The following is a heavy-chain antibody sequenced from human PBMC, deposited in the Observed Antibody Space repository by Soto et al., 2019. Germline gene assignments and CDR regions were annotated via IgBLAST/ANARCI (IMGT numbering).Heavy chain of an antibody. V-gene: IGHV3-30-3*01. CDR3: ARDPGGTDFAEWTYYFDY. CDR1: GFTFSSYA. Sequence: QVQLVESGGGVVQPGRSLRLSCAASGFTFSSYAMHWVRQAPGKGLEWVAVISYDGSNKYYADSVKGRFTISRDNSKNTLSLQMYSLRAEDTAVYYCARDPGGTDFAEWTYYFDYCGQGTLVTVSS. CDR2: ISYDGSNK. J-gene: IGHJ4*02. D-gene: IGHD3-3*01.